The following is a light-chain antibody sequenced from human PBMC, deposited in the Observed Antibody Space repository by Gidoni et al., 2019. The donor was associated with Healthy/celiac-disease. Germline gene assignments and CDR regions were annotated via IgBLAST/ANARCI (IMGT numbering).Light chain of an antibody. CDR2: EVS. CDR1: SSDVGGYND. V-gene: IGLV2-14*01. J-gene: IGLJ3*02. Sequence: QSALTQPASVSGSPGQSITISCTGTSSDVGGYNDVSWYQQHPGKAPNRMIYEVSNRPSGVSNRFSGSKSGNTASLTISGLQAEDEADYYCSSYTSSSTWVFGGGTKLTVL. CDR3: SSYTSSSTWV.